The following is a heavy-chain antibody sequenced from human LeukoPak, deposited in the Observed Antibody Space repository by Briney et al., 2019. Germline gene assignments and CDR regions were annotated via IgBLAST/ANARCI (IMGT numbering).Heavy chain of an antibody. D-gene: IGHD2-8*01. CDR2: IYYSGST. V-gene: IGHV4-59*01. CDR1: GGSISSYY. CDR3: ARYTIADAFDI. J-gene: IGHJ3*02. Sequence: SETLSLTCTVSGGSISSYYWSWIRQPPGKGLEWIGYIYYSGSTNYNPSLKSRVTISVDTSKNQFSLKLSSVTAADTAVYYCARYTIADAFDIWGQGTMVTVSS.